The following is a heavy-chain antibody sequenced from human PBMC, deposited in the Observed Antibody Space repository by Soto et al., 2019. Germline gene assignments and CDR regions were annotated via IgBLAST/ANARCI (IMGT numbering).Heavy chain of an antibody. CDR1: GFTFSSYA. Sequence: GALRLSCAASGFTFSSYAMGWVRQGPGKGLEWVAVVSIGGSTHYADSVRGRFTISRDNSKNTLSLQMNSLTAEDTAVYFCAKRRGAGGHFDYWGQGALVTVSS. CDR3: AKRRGAGGHFDY. CDR2: VSIGGST. J-gene: IGHJ4*02. D-gene: IGHD2-15*01. V-gene: IGHV3-23*01.